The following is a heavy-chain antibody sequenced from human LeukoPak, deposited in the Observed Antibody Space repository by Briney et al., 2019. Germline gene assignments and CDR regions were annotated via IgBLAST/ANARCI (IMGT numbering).Heavy chain of an antibody. CDR1: GFTFTNYA. CDR3: AKREKGTTGRFFDY. CDR2: ISEGVGNT. Sequence: GGSLRLSCAASGFTFTNYAMTWVRQAPGKGLEWVSGISEGVGNTYADPVKGRFTISRDHSKNTLYLHMNSLRAEDTALYYCAKREKGTTGRFFDYWGQGTLVTVSS. J-gene: IGHJ4*02. V-gene: IGHV3-23*01. D-gene: IGHD4-17*01.